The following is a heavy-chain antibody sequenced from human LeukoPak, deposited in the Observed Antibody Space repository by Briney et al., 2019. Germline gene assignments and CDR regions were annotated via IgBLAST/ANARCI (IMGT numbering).Heavy chain of an antibody. V-gene: IGHV1-69*13. J-gene: IGHJ6*02. CDR1: GGTFSSYA. Sequence: SVKVSCKASGGTFSSYAISWVRQAPGQGLEWMGGIIPIFGTANYAQKFQARVTITADESTSTAYMELSSLRSEDTAVYYCARVPLPAAPGKHYYYYGMDVWGQGTTVTVSS. CDR3: ARVPLPAAPGKHYYYYGMDV. D-gene: IGHD2-2*01. CDR2: IIPIFGTA.